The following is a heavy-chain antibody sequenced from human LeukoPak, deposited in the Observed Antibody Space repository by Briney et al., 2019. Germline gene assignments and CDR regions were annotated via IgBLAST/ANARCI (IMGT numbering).Heavy chain of an antibody. D-gene: IGHD4-17*01. J-gene: IGHJ1*01. Sequence: PGGSLRLSCAASGFTFSSYAMSWVRQAPGKGLEWVSAISGSGGSTYYADSVKGRFTISRDNSKNTLYLQMNSLRAEDTAVYYCAKYLGDSRGRRGYFQHWGQGTLVTVSS. V-gene: IGHV3-23*01. CDR3: AKYLGDSRGRRGYFQH. CDR1: GFTFSSYA. CDR2: ISGSGGST.